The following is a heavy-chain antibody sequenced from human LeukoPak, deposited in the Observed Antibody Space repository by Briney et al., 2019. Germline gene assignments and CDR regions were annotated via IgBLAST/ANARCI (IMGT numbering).Heavy chain of an antibody. CDR2: MNPNSGNT. D-gene: IGHD2-15*01. CDR1: GYTFTSYD. V-gene: IGHV1-8*01. J-gene: IGHJ6*02. CDR3: ARFVVVAATPTYYYYYGMDV. Sequence: ASVTVSCKASGYTFTSYDINWVRQAPGQGLEWMGWMNPNSGNTGYAQKFQGRVTMTRNTSISTAYMELSSLRSEDTAVYYCARFVVVAATPTYYYYYGMDVWGQGTTVTVSS.